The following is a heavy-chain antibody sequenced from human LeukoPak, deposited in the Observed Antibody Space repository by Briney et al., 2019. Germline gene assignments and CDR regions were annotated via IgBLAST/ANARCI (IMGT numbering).Heavy chain of an antibody. D-gene: IGHD6-19*01. V-gene: IGHV3-53*01. J-gene: IGHJ4*02. Sequence: GGSLRLSCAASGFTVTTDHTSWVRQAPGKGLEWVSVIYSGGSTNHADSVKGRFTISRDNAKNSLYLQMNSLRDDDTAVYYCAREVLAGTFDYWGLGTLVTVSS. CDR1: GFTVTTDH. CDR2: IYSGGST. CDR3: AREVLAGTFDY.